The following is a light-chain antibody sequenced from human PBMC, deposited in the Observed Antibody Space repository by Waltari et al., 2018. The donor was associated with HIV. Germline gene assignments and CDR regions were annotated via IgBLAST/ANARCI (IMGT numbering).Light chain of an antibody. CDR1: NSNTGSNT. CDR3: ATWDDSLGTYV. CDR2: SDH. Sequence: QSVLTQPPSASGTPGQRVTISCSGGNSNTGSNTVNWYRQLPGTAPKLLIYSDHQRPSGVPYRISGSKSGTSASLAISGLQSEDEADYYCATWDDSLGTYVFGTATKVTVL. J-gene: IGLJ1*01. V-gene: IGLV1-44*01.